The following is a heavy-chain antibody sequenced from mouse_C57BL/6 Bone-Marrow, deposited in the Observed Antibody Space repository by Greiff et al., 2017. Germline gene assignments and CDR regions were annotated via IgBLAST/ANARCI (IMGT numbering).Heavy chain of an antibody. V-gene: IGHV5-9*01. CDR2: ISGGGGNT. Sequence: EVQLVESGGGLVKPGGSLKLSCAASGFTFSSYTMSWVRQTPEKRLEWVATISGGGGNTYYPDSVKGRFTISRDNAKNTLYLQMSSLRSEDTALYYCAKGGDNYFDYWGQGTTLTVSS. CDR3: AKGGDNYFDY. J-gene: IGHJ2*01. CDR1: GFTFSSYT. D-gene: IGHD2-13*01.